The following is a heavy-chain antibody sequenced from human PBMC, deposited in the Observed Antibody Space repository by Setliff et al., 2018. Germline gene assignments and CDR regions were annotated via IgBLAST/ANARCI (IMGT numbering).Heavy chain of an antibody. Sequence: LSLTCTVSGGSVSNSGFFWGWLRQAPGKGLEWIGNIYDSGSSNYNASLKSRLIITRDTSKNQISLKLTSVTAADTAVYYCARNTPKLPELGIYGRFDYWGQGILVTVSS. CDR3: ARNTPKLPELGIYGRFDY. V-gene: IGHV4-39*07. J-gene: IGHJ4*02. D-gene: IGHD7-27*01. CDR2: IYDSGSS. CDR1: GGSVSNSGFF.